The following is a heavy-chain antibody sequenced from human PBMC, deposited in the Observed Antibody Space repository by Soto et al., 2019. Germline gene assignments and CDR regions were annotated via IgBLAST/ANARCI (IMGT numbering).Heavy chain of an antibody. CDR3: ARGRYGDY. D-gene: IGHD1-1*01. J-gene: IGHJ4*02. CDR2: ISAHNGNT. V-gene: IGHV1-18*01. CDR1: GYIFTTYG. Sequence: QVHLVQSGAEVKKPGASVKVSCKGSGYIFTTYGITWVRQAPGQGLEWMGWISAHNGNTNYAQKLQGRVTVTRDTSTTPASMELRNLRSVDTAVYYCARGRYGDYWGQGALVTVSS.